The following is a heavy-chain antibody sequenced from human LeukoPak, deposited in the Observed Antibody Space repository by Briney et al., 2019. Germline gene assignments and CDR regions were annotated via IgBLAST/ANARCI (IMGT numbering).Heavy chain of an antibody. CDR2: ISAYNGNT. CDR3: ARALGYSYGNHYFDY. D-gene: IGHD5-18*01. J-gene: IGHJ4*02. Sequence: ASVKVSCKASGYTFTSYGISWVRQAPGQGLEWMGWISAYNGNTNYAQKLQGRVTMTTDTSTSTAYMELRSLRFDDTAVYYCARALGYSYGNHYFDYRGQGTLVTVSS. V-gene: IGHV1-18*01. CDR1: GYTFTSYG.